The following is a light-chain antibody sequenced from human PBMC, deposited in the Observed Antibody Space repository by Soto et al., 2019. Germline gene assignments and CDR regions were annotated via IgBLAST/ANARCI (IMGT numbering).Light chain of an antibody. CDR2: GAS. V-gene: IGKV1-39*01. J-gene: IGKJ1*01. CDR3: QQSYSTMWA. Sequence: DIQMHQSPSSLSASVGDIVTITCRASQSIISYLNWYQQKPGKAPKLLIYGASSLQSGVPSRFSGSGAGTDFTLTISSLQPEDFATYYCQQSYSTMWAFGQGTKVDIE. CDR1: QSIISY.